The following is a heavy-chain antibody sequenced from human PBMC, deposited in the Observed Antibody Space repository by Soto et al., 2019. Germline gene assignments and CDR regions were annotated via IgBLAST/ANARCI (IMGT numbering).Heavy chain of an antibody. CDR1: GGSISSGDYY. J-gene: IGHJ5*02. CDR3: ARGIVVVPAAIGWFDP. Sequence: NPSETLSLTCTVSGGSISSGDYYWSWIRQPPGKGLEWIGYIYYSGSTYYNPSLKSRVTISVDTSKNQFSLKLSSVTAADTAVYYCARGIVVVPAAIGWFDPWGQGTLVTVSS. D-gene: IGHD2-2*01. V-gene: IGHV4-30-4*01. CDR2: IYYSGST.